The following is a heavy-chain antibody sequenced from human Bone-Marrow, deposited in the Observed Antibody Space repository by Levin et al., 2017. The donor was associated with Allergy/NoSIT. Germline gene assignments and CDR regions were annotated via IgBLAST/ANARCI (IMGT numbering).Heavy chain of an antibody. CDR3: AVPYGLYDMDV. CDR1: GDTFNTFA. J-gene: IGHJ6*02. D-gene: IGHD4-17*01. Sequence: KISCKASGDTFNTFAVNWVRQTPGQGLEWMGGIIPLFGTPHYAQRFQGRVTITADKSTNTVYMEVTSLRSEDTAVYYCAVPYGLYDMDVWGHGTTVIVSS. CDR2: IIPLFGTP. V-gene: IGHV1-69*06.